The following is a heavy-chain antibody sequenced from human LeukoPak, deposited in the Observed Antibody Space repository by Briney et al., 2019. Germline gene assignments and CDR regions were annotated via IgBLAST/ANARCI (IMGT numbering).Heavy chain of an antibody. V-gene: IGHV3-23*01. CDR3: AKDGGYSGNYYAYDY. CDR1: GFTFSSYA. J-gene: IGHJ4*02. CDR2: ISGSGGST. D-gene: IGHD1-26*01. Sequence: GGSLRLSCAASGFTFSSYAMSWVRQAPGKGREWVSSISGSGGSTYYADSVKGRFTISRDYSKNTVYLQMNSLRAEDTALYYCAKDGGYSGNYYAYDYWGQGTLVTVSS.